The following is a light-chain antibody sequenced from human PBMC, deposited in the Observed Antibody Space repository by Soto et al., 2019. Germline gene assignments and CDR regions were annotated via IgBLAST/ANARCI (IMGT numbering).Light chain of an antibody. J-gene: IGLJ1*01. CDR1: SSDVGSYNL. Sequence: QSVLTQPASVSGSPEQSITISCTGTSSDVGSYNLVSWYQQHPGKAPKLMIYEGSKRPSGVSNRFSGSKSGNTASLTISGLQAEDEADYYCCSYTSISTLVFGTGTQVTVL. CDR2: EGS. CDR3: CSYTSISTLV. V-gene: IGLV2-14*02.